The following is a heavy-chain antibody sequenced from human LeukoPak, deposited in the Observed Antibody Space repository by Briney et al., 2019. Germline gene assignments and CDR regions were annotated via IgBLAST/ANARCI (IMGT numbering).Heavy chain of an antibody. CDR1: GFTFSSYS. J-gene: IGHJ5*02. CDR2: ISSSSSYI. CDR3: ARDQHYYDSSGYS. V-gene: IGHV3-21*01. Sequence: GGSLRLSCVASGFTFSSYSMNWVRQAPGKGLEWVSSISSSSSYIYYADSVKGRFTISRDNAKNSLYLQMNSLRAEDTAVYYCARDQHYYDSSGYSWGQGTLVTVSS. D-gene: IGHD3-22*01.